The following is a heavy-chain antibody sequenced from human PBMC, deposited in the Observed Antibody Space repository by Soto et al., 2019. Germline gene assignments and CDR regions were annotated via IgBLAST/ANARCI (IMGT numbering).Heavy chain of an antibody. CDR1: GYTFTSYD. J-gene: IGHJ4*02. CDR2: MNPNSGNT. CDR3: ARERATFPDY. Sequence: GASVKVSCKASGYTFTSYDINWVRQATGQGLEWMGWMNPNSGNTGYAQKFQGRVTMTGSTSISTAYMELSSLRSEDTDVYYCARERATFPDYWGQGTLVTVSS. D-gene: IGHD1-26*01. V-gene: IGHV1-8*01.